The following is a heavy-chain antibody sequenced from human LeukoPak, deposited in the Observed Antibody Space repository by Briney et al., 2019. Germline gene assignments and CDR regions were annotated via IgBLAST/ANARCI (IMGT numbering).Heavy chain of an antibody. Sequence: GGSLRLSCAASGFTFSSYAMHWVRQAPGKGLEWVAVISYDGSNKYYADSVKGRFTISRDNSKNTLYLQMNRLRAEDTAVYYCAREGSWYEFDYWGQGTLVTVSS. CDR1: GFTFSSYA. J-gene: IGHJ4*02. CDR3: AREGSWYEFDY. D-gene: IGHD6-13*01. CDR2: ISYDGSNK. V-gene: IGHV3-30-3*01.